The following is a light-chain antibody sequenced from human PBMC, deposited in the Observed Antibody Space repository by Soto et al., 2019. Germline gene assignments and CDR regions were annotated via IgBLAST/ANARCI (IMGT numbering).Light chain of an antibody. J-gene: IGKJ1*01. Sequence: EIVLTQSPGTLSLSPGERATLSCRASPSVSRDFLVWYQHKGGQPPRLLLYGGSIRATGIPDRFSGSGSGTDFTLPSRRLEPGEVAVSYCQQYGFSPTFGQGNKREI. CDR3: QQYGFSPT. V-gene: IGKV3-20*01. CDR1: PSVSRDF. CDR2: GGS.